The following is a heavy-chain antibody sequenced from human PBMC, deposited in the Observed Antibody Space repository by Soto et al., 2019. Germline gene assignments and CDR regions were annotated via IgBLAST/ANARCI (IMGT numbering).Heavy chain of an antibody. Sequence: PGGSLRLSCAASGFTFSSYSMSWVRQAPGKGPEWVSSISSSSSYIYYADSVKGRFTISRDNAKNSLYLQMNSLRAEDTAVYYCARYDSSGYYWPYYYYGMDVWDQGTTVTVSS. CDR2: ISSSSSYI. CDR1: GFTFSSYS. CDR3: ARYDSSGYYWPYYYYGMDV. V-gene: IGHV3-21*01. D-gene: IGHD3-22*01. J-gene: IGHJ6*02.